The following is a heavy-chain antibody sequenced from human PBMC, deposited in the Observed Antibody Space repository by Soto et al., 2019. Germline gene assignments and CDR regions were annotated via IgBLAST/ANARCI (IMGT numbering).Heavy chain of an antibody. CDR3: ARGPRNWGVDY. CDR2: MNPNSGNT. D-gene: IGHD7-27*01. J-gene: IGHJ4*02. CDR1: GYTFNSYD. Sequence: ASVKVSCKAAGYTFNSYDINWVRQATGQDFEWMGWMNPNSGNTAYAQKFQGRVTMTRDTSKSTAFMELSSLTSEDTAVYYCARGPRNWGVDYWGQGTLVTVSS. V-gene: IGHV1-8*01.